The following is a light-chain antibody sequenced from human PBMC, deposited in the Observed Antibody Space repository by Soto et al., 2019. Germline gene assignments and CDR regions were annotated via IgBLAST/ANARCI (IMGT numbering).Light chain of an antibody. V-gene: IGKV3-11*01. CDR1: QSVSSY. CDR2: DAS. Sequence: EIVLTQSPATLSLSPGERATLSCRASQSVSSYLAWYQQKPGQAPRLLIYDASNRATGIPARFSGSGSGTDFTLTISSLEPDDFAVYSCQQRSNWLTFGGGTKVEIK. CDR3: QQRSNWLT. J-gene: IGKJ4*01.